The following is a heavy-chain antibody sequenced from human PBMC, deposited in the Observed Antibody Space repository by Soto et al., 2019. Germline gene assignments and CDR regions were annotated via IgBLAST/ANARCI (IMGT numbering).Heavy chain of an antibody. CDR1: GFMFDDYA. CDR3: AKDLVVYFFDAFDI. Sequence: EVQLVESGGGLVQPGRSLRLSCAASGFMFDDYAMHWVRQVPGKGLEWVSGISWNSGSIGYADSVKGRFTISRDNAKDSLYLQMNSLRPEDTALYYCAKDLVVYFFDAFDIWGQGTMVTVSS. CDR2: ISWNSGSI. D-gene: IGHD3-10*01. V-gene: IGHV3-9*01. J-gene: IGHJ3*02.